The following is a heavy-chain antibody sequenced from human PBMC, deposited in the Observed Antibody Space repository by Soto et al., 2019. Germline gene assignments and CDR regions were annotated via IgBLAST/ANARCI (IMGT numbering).Heavy chain of an antibody. V-gene: IGHV3-21*01. CDR3: VGTYDAGDY. Sequence: VQLVESGGGLVKPGGSLRLSCAASGITFSDYYMNWIRQAPGKGLEWVSSIASNSQTFYTDSAKGRFTISRDNTKNSLYLQMNSLRVEDTAVYYCVGTYDAGDYWGRGTLVTVSS. CDR1: GITFSDYY. J-gene: IGHJ4*01. CDR2: IASNSQT. D-gene: IGHD3-22*01.